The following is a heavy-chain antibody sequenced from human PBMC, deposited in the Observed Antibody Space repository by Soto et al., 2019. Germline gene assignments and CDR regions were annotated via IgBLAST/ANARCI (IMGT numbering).Heavy chain of an antibody. Sequence: PSETLSLTCAVSGYSISSGYYWCWFRPPTGTRLWWLGSLYHGGSTYYTPSLKSRVTISVDTSRNQFSLKLSSVTAADTAVYDCARDLVSDYGDLIAMDVWGQGTTVTVSS. CDR2: LYHGGST. CDR3: ARDLVSDYGDLIAMDV. CDR1: GYSISSGYY. V-gene: IGHV4-38-2*02. J-gene: IGHJ6*02. D-gene: IGHD4-17*01.